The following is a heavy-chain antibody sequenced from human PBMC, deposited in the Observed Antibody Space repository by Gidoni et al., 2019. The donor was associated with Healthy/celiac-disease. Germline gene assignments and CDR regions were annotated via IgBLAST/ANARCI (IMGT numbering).Heavy chain of an antibody. D-gene: IGHD6-19*01. J-gene: IGHJ3*02. CDR1: GCTFSDYY. Sequence: QVPLVESGGGLVKPGGSLRLAWAASGCTFSDYYMSWIRQAPGKGLEWVSYISSSGSTIYYADSVKGRFTISRDNAKNSLYLQMNSLRAEDTAVYYCARARAVAGMVDAFDIWGQGTMVTVSS. CDR3: ARARAVAGMVDAFDI. CDR2: ISSSGSTI. V-gene: IGHV3-11*01.